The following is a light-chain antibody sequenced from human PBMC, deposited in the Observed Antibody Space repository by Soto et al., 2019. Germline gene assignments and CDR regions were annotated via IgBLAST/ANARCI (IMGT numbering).Light chain of an antibody. CDR3: QQYGSLPGT. V-gene: IGKV3-20*01. Sequence: DTVLTQSPGTRSVSPGELATLSCRASQSVNGYYLACYERKPAQAPRALVYVTSSMANGMPDRCSGSGSGTDFTLTISRLEPEDFAVYYCQQYGSLPGTFGQGTKVDIK. CDR1: QSVNGYY. J-gene: IGKJ1*01. CDR2: VTS.